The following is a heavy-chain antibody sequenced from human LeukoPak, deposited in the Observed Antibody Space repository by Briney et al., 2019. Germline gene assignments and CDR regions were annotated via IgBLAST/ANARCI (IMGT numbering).Heavy chain of an antibody. V-gene: IGHV3-9*01. D-gene: IGHD1-26*01. CDR2: ISWNSGSI. CDR1: GFTFDDYA. J-gene: IGHJ4*02. CDR3: AKDREKPSQFDY. Sequence: GRSLRLSCAASGFTFDDYAMHWVRQAPGKGLEWVSGISWNSGSIGYADSVKGRFTISRDNSKNTLFLQMTSLRAEDTAVYYCAKDREKPSQFDYWGQGTLVTVSS.